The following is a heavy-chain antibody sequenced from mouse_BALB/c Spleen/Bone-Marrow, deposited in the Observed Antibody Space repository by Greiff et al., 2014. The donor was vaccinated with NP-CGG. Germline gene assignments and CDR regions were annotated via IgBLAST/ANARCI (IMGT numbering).Heavy chain of an antibody. D-gene: IGHD4-1*01. Sequence: DVHLVESGGGLVQPGGSRKLPCAASGFTFSSFGMHWVRQAPEKGLERVAYISSGSSPIFYADTVKGRFTISRDNPKNTLFLQMTSLRSEDTAMYYCTRGGNWEDFDYWGQGTTLTVSS. V-gene: IGHV5-17*02. CDR1: GFTFSSFG. J-gene: IGHJ2*01. CDR3: TRGGNWEDFDY. CDR2: ISSGSSPI.